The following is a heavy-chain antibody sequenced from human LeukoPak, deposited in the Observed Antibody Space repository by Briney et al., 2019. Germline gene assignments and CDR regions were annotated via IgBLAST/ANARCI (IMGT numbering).Heavy chain of an antibody. CDR2: ISAYNGNT. Sequence: ASVKVSCTASGYTFTSYGSSWVRQAPGQGLEWMGWISAYNGNTNYAQKLQGRVTMTTDTSTSTAYMELRSLRSDDTAVYYCARDTSVPYYMDVWGKGTTVTVSS. J-gene: IGHJ6*03. V-gene: IGHV1-18*01. D-gene: IGHD2-2*01. CDR3: ARDTSVPYYMDV. CDR1: GYTFTSYG.